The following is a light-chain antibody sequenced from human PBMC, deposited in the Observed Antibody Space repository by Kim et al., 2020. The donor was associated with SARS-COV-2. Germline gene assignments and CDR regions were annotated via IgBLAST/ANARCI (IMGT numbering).Light chain of an antibody. CDR2: GNS. CDR1: SSNIGAGYD. J-gene: IGLJ3*02. CDR3: QSYDSSLSGWV. V-gene: IGLV1-40*01. Sequence: QRVTISCTGSSSNIGAGYDVHWYQQLPGTAPKLLIYGNSNRPSGVPDRFSGSKSGTSASLAMTGLQAEDEADYYCQSYDSSLSGWVFGGGTKLTVL.